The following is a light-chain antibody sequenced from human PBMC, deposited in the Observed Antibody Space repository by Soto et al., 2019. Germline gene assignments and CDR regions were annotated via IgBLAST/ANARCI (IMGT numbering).Light chain of an antibody. CDR1: SSDVGDYNY. CDR3: SSYTSTSSLV. CDR2: AVS. Sequence: QSVLTQPASVSGSPGQSITISCTGTSSDVGDYNYVSWYQHHPGKAPKLMIFAVSNRPSGVSNRFSGSKSGNTASLSISGLQAEDEADYYCSSYTSTSSLVFGTGTKVTVL. V-gene: IGLV2-14*01. J-gene: IGLJ1*01.